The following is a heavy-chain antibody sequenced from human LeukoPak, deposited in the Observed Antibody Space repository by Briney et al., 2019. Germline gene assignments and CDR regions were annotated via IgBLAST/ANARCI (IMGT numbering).Heavy chain of an antibody. CDR3: AKCGNSGCHLIDY. D-gene: IGHD5-12*01. V-gene: IGHV3-23*01. CDR1: GFTFSSYS. Sequence: GGSLRLSCAASGFTFSSYSMNWVRQAPGKGLEWVSAISGRTGATYYADSEKGRFTISRDNSKSTLYLQMDRLRAEDTAVYYCAKCGNSGCHLIDYWGQGTLVTVSS. CDR2: ISGRTGAT. J-gene: IGHJ4*02.